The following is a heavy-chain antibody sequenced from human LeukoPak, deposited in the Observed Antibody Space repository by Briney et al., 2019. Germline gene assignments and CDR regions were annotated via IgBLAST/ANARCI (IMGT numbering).Heavy chain of an antibody. CDR3: ARGGGSYSDDAFDI. CDR1: GGTFSSYA. J-gene: IGHJ3*02. CDR2: IIPIFGIA. V-gene: IGHV1-69*04. Sequence: GASVKVSCKASGGTFSSYAISWVRQAPGRGLEWMGRIIPIFGIANYAQKFQGRVTITADKSTSTAYMELSSLRSEDTAVYYCARGGGSYSDDAFDIWGQGTMVTVSS. D-gene: IGHD1-26*01.